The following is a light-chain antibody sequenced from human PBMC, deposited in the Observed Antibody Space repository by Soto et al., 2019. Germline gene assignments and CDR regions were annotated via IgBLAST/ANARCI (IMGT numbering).Light chain of an antibody. CDR3: QQYGSSPPLS. CDR1: QSVSTYY. CDR2: GAS. V-gene: IGKV3-20*01. J-gene: IGKJ4*01. Sequence: EIVLTQSPGTLSLSPGERATLSCRVSQSVSTYYLAWYQQKPGQPPRLLIYGASSRATGIPDRFSGSGSGTDFTLTISRLEPEDFAVYYCQQYGSSPPLSFGGGTKVEIK.